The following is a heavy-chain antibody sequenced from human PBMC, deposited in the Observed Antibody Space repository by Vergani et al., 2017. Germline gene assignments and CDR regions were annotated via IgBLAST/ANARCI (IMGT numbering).Heavy chain of an antibody. D-gene: IGHD3-10*01. Sequence: EVQLLESGGGLVQPGGSLRLSCAASGFTFSSYAMSWVRKAPGKGLEWVSAISGSGGSTYYADSVKGRFTISRDNSKNTLYLQMNSLRAEDTAVYYCAKDSRITMVRGPTSRPYNWFDPWGQGTLVTVSS. CDR3: AKDSRITMVRGPTSRPYNWFDP. J-gene: IGHJ5*02. V-gene: IGHV3-23*01. CDR2: ISGSGGST. CDR1: GFTFSSYA.